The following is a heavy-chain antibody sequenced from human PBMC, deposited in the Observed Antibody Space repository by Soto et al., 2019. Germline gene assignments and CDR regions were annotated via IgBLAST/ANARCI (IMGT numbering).Heavy chain of an antibody. V-gene: IGHV1-3*01. Sequence: ASVKVSCKTSGFTFTSYALHWVRQAPGQRPEWMGWINGGYGHTKYSKHFQDRVTITRDTSASTAYLELSSLTSEDTAIYYCARGYAVDSDGYYNERFDHWGQGTLVTVSS. CDR3: ARGYAVDSDGYYNERFDH. J-gene: IGHJ5*02. CDR2: INGGYGHT. CDR1: GFTFTSYA. D-gene: IGHD1-26*01.